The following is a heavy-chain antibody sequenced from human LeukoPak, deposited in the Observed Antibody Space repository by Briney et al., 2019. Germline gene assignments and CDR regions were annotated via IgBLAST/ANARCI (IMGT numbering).Heavy chain of an antibody. CDR2: IYTSGST. V-gene: IGHV4-61*02. CDR3: ARANSGYDLMGGYYYYMDV. D-gene: IGHD5-12*01. Sequence: PSQTLSLTCTVSGGSISSGSHYWSWIRQPAGKGLEWIGRIYTSGSTNYNPSLKSRVTISVDTSKNQFSLKLSSVTAADTAVYYCARANSGYDLMGGYYYYMDVWGKGTTVTVSS. CDR1: GGSISSGSHY. J-gene: IGHJ6*03.